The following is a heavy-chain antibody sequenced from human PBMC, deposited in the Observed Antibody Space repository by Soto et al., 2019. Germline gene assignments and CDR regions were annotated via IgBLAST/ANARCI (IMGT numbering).Heavy chain of an antibody. CDR1: GFTCSSCG. J-gene: IGHJ6*02. CDR2: IWYDGSNK. D-gene: IGHD6-13*01. V-gene: IGHV3-33*01. Sequence: XGALQVSCAPPGFTCSSCGIHWVPQAPGNGLEGLAVIWYDGSNKYYADSVKGRFTISRDNSKNTLYLQMNSLRAEETAVYYCARDLRVAAAASDYYYYGMDVWGQATTVTVSS. CDR3: ARDLRVAAAASDYYYYGMDV.